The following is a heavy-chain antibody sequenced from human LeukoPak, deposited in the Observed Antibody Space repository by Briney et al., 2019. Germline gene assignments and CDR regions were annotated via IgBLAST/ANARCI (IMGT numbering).Heavy chain of an antibody. CDR3: ASRAPEGAFDM. CDR1: GXTFSFYA. V-gene: IGHV3-23*01. CDR2: ISNSGGST. J-gene: IGHJ3*02. Sequence: GGSLRLSCAASGXTFSFYAMSWVRQAPGKGLEWVSTISNSGGSTYYADSVKGRFTISRDNSKNTLYLQMNSLRADDTAVYYCASRAPEGAFDMWGQGTTVAVSS.